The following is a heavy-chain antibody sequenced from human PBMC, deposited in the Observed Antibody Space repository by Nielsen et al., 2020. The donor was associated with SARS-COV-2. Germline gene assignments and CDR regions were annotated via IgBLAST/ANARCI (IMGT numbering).Heavy chain of an antibody. V-gene: IGHV3-30*18. CDR1: GFTFSSYG. J-gene: IGHJ4*02. CDR2: ISYDGSNK. CDR3: TKGAQLGDY. Sequence: GESLKISCAASGFTFSSYGMHWVRQAPGKGLEWVAVISYDGSNKYYADSVKGRFTISRDISKNTLYLQMNSLRAEDTAVYYCTKGAQLGDYWGQGTLVTVSS. D-gene: IGHD6-13*01.